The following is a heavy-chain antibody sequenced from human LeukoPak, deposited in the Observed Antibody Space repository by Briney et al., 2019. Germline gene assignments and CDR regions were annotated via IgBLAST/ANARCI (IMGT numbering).Heavy chain of an antibody. D-gene: IGHD3-3*01. Sequence: SETLSLTCTVSGVSISSSNSYWGWIRQPPGKGLEWIGSIYYSGNTYYNASLKSQVSISIDTSKNQFSLRLTSVTAADTAVYYCARAQIRFLEWNLGYYYMDVWGKGTTVTVSS. V-gene: IGHV4-39*01. CDR2: IYYSGNT. CDR3: ARAQIRFLEWNLGYYYMDV. J-gene: IGHJ6*03. CDR1: GVSISSSNSY.